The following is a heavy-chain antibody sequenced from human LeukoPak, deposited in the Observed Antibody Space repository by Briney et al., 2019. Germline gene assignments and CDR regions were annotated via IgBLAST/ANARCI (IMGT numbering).Heavy chain of an antibody. Sequence: GESLQISCKGSGYSFTSYWIGWVRRMPGKGGEWMGIIYPGDSDTRYSPSFQGQVTISADKSISTAYLQWSSLKASDTAMYYCARQGYDSSGYYYDAFDIWGQGTMVTVSS. J-gene: IGHJ3*02. D-gene: IGHD3-22*01. CDR3: ARQGYDSSGYYYDAFDI. CDR2: IYPGDSDT. CDR1: GYSFTSYW. V-gene: IGHV5-51*01.